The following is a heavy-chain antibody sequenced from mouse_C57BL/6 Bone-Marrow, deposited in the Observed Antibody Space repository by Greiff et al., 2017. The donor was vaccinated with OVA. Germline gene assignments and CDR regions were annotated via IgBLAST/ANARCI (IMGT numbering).Heavy chain of an antibody. CDR1: GFTFSSYA. V-gene: IGHV5-4*03. D-gene: IGHD1-1*01. J-gene: IGHJ2*01. CDR3: ERVPYYDGSSPYYFDS. CDR2: ISDGGSYT. Sequence: EVMLVESGGGLVKPGGSLKLSCAASGFTFSSYAMSWVRQTPEKRLEWVATISDGGSYTYYTDHVQGRFTISRDNAKNILYMQMRHLKSEYTAMYYCERVPYYDGSSPYYFDSWGKGTTLTVSS.